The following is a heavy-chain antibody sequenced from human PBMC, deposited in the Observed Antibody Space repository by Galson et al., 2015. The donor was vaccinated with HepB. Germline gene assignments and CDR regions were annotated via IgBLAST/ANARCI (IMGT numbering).Heavy chain of an antibody. CDR3: ITHVEYYRPY. CDR2: IRPKEHFYAT. J-gene: IGHJ4*02. Sequence: SLRLSCAASGAIFSGSAIHWVRQAPGKGLERVGHIRPKEHFYATSYSASVGGRFTISRDDSKNTAFLHMNSLRVEDTAVYYCITHVEYYRPYWGQGSLVTVSS. CDR1: GAIFSGSA. D-gene: IGHD2/OR15-2a*01. V-gene: IGHV3-73*01.